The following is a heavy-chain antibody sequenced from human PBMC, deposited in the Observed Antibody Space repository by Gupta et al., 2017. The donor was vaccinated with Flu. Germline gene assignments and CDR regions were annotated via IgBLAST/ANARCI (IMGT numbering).Heavy chain of an antibody. CDR3: TKDVSPGGADV. CDR1: GATVENYA. Sequence: VQLVASGGSVVQPGGSLRRTCPASGATVENYAMHWVRQSPGKCLEWVSGIYWNNAKIDYADSVKGRFTISRDKAKNSLFLQMNSLRAEDTALYYCTKDVSPGGADVWGQGTRVTVSS. V-gene: IGHV3-9*01. CDR2: IYWNNAKI. J-gene: IGHJ6*02.